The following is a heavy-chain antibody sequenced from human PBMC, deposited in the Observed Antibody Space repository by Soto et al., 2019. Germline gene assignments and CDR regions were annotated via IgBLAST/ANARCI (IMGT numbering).Heavy chain of an antibody. CDR1: RGTFSSYA. Sequence: QAQLVQSGAEVKKPGSSVKVSCKAARGTFSSYAISWVRQAPGQGLEWMGGIIAIFGTANYAQQFQGRVTSTADESTSPVYMELSSLRPEDTAVYYCARHRIAARPRVFDYWGQGTLVHVSS. D-gene: IGHD6-6*01. CDR2: IIAIFGTA. CDR3: ARHRIAARPRVFDY. V-gene: IGHV1-69*01. J-gene: IGHJ4*02.